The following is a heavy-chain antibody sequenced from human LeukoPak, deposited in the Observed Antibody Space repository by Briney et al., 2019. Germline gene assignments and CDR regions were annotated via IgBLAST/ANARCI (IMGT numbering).Heavy chain of an antibody. J-gene: IGHJ5*02. CDR1: GFTFSSYG. Sequence: PGGSLRLSCAASGFTFSSYGMTWVRQAPGKGLEWVSAISGTGGSTYYADSVKGRFTISRDNSKNTLYLQMNSLRAEDTAVYYCAKVRLVPGVNWFDPWGQGTLVTVSS. D-gene: IGHD2-2*01. V-gene: IGHV3-23*01. CDR3: AKVRLVPGVNWFDP. CDR2: ISGTGGST.